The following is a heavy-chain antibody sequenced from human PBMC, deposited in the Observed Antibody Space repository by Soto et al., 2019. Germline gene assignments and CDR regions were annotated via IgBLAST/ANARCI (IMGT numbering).Heavy chain of an antibody. J-gene: IGHJ2*01. CDR1: GFTFSSYA. D-gene: IGHD6-13*01. CDR2: ISGSGGST. V-gene: IGHV3-23*01. Sequence: EVQLLESGGGLVQPGGSLRLSCAASGFTFSSYAMSWVRQAPGKGLEWASAISGSGGSTYYADSVKGRFTISRDTSKSTRQLRMTRQRPENTAVYYCAKVYSRRWYVWYFDLWGRGSLLTLSS. CDR3: AKVYSRRWYVWYFDL.